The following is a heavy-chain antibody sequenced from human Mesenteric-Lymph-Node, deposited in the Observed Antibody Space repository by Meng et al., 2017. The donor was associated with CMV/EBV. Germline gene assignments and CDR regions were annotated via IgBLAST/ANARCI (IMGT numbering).Heavy chain of an antibody. CDR1: GFTFSSYC. J-gene: IGHJ6*02. CDR2: ISSSGSTI. Sequence: GESLKISCAVSGFTFSSYCMTWVRQAPGKGLEWVSYISSSGSTIYYADSVKGRFTISRDNAKNSLYLQMNSLRAEDTAVYYCARDQVRIPYGMDVWGQGTTVTISS. D-gene: IGHD2-15*01. CDR3: ARDQVRIPYGMDV. V-gene: IGHV3-48*04.